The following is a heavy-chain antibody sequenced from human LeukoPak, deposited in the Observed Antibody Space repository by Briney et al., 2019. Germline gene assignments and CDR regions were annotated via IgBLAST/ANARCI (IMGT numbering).Heavy chain of an antibody. J-gene: IGHJ6*04. D-gene: IGHD3-9*01. CDR1: GGSISSYY. CDR2: IYYSGST. CDR3: ARDGPPDILTGTYYGMDV. V-gene: IGHV4-59*01. Sequence: SETLSLTCTVSGGSISSYYWSWIRQPPGKGLEWIGYIYYSGSTNYNPSLKSRVTISVDTSKNQFSLKLSSVTAADTAVYYRARDGPPDILTGTYYGMDVWGKGTTVTVSS.